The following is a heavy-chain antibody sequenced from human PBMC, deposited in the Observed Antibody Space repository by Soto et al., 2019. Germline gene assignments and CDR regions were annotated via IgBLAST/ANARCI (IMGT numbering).Heavy chain of an antibody. CDR1: GFGFSDYW. Sequence: DVQLVESGGGLVQPGGSLRVSCETSGFGFSDYWMSWVRQSPGKGMEWVANIKPDGTEKNYLDSVKGRFSISRDNAKNSVYLQMNGLRGEDTAVYHCAAGRWLVRYWGLGTLVTVSS. V-gene: IGHV3-7*05. J-gene: IGHJ4*02. D-gene: IGHD6-19*01. CDR2: IKPDGTEK. CDR3: AAGRWLVRY.